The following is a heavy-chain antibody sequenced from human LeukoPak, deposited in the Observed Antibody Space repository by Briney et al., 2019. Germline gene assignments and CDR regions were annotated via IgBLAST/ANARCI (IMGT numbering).Heavy chain of an antibody. D-gene: IGHD6-13*01. CDR2: ISYDGSNK. Sequence: VVSLRLSCAASGFTFKDSWMYWVRQAPGKGLEWVAVISYDGSNKYYADSVKGRFTISRDNSKNTLYLQMISLRAGDTAVYYCARAAYSSTWYSRYFDLWGRGTLVTVSS. CDR1: GFTFKDSW. J-gene: IGHJ2*01. V-gene: IGHV3-30*03. CDR3: ARAAYSSTWYSRYFDL.